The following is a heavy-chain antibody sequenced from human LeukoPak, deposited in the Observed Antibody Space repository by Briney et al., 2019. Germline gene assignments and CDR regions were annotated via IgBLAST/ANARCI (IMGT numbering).Heavy chain of an antibody. D-gene: IGHD6-13*01. Sequence: ASVKVSCKASGYTFTGYYMHWVRQAPGQGLEWMGWINPNSGGTNYAQKFQGRVTMTRDTSISTAYMELSRLRSDDTAVYYCARERYSSSWYHYWGQGTLVTVSS. CDR3: ARERYSSSWYHY. V-gene: IGHV1-2*02. J-gene: IGHJ4*02. CDR2: INPNSGGT. CDR1: GYTFTGYY.